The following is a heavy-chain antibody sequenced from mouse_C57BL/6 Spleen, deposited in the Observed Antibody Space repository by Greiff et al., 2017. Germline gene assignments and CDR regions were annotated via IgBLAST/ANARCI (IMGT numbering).Heavy chain of an antibody. D-gene: IGHD1-1*01. CDR3: ARNRGTTVVADFDY. CDR1: GFSLTSYG. Sequence: VKLVESGPGLVQPSPSLSITCTVSGFSLTSYGVHWVRQSPGKGLEWLGVIWSGGSSDYNAAFISRLSISKDNSKSQVFFKMNSLQADDTAIYYCARNRGTTVVADFDYWGQGTTLTVSS. J-gene: IGHJ2*01. V-gene: IGHV2-2*01. CDR2: IWSGGSS.